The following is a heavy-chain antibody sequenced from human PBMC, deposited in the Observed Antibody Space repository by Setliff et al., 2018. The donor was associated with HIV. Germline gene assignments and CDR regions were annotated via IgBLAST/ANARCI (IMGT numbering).Heavy chain of an antibody. J-gene: IGHJ4*02. CDR2: ISYDGST. V-gene: IGHV3-30*14. D-gene: IGHD3-10*01. CDR3: ARLRLYNSALDY. CDR1: GFTFSRFA. Sequence: GGSLRLSCAASGFTFSRFAMHWVRQAPGKGLEWVAVISYDGSTYHADSVNGRFTLSRDISENALYLQIDSLRPEDTAVYYCARLRLYNSALDYWGQGTLVTVSS.